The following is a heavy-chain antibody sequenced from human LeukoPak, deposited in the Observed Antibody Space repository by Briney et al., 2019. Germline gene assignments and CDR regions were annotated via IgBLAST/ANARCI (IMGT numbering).Heavy chain of an antibody. J-gene: IGHJ6*03. CDR3: ARGPQWRGDSYYMDV. CDR2: MNPNSGNT. CDR1: GYTFTNFD. D-gene: IGHD6-19*01. Sequence: ASVTVSCKGSGYTFTNFDINWVRQATGQGLEWMGWMNPNSGNTGSAQRLQGRVTMTMNTSISTAYIELSSLRSEDTAVYYCARGPQWRGDSYYMDVWGRGTTVTVSS. V-gene: IGHV1-8*01.